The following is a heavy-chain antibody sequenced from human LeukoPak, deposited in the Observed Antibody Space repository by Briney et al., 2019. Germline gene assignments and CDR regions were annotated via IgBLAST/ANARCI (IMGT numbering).Heavy chain of an antibody. CDR3: AHSYGDPFDY. CDR2: TFWNDDR. V-gene: IGHV2-5*01. D-gene: IGHD4-17*01. J-gene: IGHJ4*02. Sequence: VSGPTLVNPTQTLTLTCTFSGFSLTTTGVGVGWIRQPPGKALEWLAITFWNDDRSYSPSLKSRLTITKDTSKNQVVLIMTNMDPVDTATYYCAHSYGDPFDYWGQGTLVTVSS. CDR1: GFSLTTTGVG.